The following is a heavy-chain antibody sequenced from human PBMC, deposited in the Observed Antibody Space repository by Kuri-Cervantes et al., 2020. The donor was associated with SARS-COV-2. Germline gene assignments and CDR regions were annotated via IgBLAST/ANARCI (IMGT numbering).Heavy chain of an antibody. Sequence: ASVKVSCKASGYTFTSYDINWVRQATGQGLEWMGWMNPNSGNTGYAQKFQGRVTVTRSTSVSTAYMELSSLRSEDTAVYYCAASMVRGVMGYWGQGTLVTVSS. CDR3: AASMVRGVMGY. D-gene: IGHD3-10*01. J-gene: IGHJ4*02. V-gene: IGHV1-8*02. CDR2: MNPNSGNT. CDR1: GYTFTSYD.